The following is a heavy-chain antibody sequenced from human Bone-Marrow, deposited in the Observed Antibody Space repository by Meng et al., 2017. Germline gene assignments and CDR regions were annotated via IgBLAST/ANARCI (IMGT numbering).Heavy chain of an antibody. CDR2: ISYDGSNK. D-gene: IGHD3-10*01. CDR3: ARDLPITMVRGVLDY. J-gene: IGHJ4*02. V-gene: IGHV3-30*01. CDR1: GFTFSSYA. Sequence: GESLKISCAASGFTFSSYAMHWVHQAPGKGLEWVAVISYDGSNKYYADSVKGRFTISRDNSKNTLYLQMNSLRAEDTAVYYCARDLPITMVRGVLDYWGQGTLVTVSS.